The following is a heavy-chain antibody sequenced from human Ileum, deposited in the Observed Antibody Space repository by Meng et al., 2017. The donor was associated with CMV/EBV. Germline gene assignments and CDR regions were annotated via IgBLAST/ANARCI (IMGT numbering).Heavy chain of an antibody. V-gene: IGHV4-4*07. D-gene: IGHD3-10*01. Sequence: QVQLQESGPGLVKPSETLSLTCSVSGVSTSNYYWTWFRQPAGKGLEFIGRVSPGGIEYNPSLMSRVTMSLDTSRNQLSLNLNSVTAADTAVYYCARAAARGVPVDYWGQGILVTVSS. CDR2: VSPGGI. J-gene: IGHJ4*02. CDR1: GVSTSNYY. CDR3: ARAAARGVPVDY.